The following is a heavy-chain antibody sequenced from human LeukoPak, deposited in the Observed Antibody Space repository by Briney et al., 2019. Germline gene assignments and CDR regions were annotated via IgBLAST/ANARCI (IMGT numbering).Heavy chain of an antibody. Sequence: TGGSLRLSCAASGFTFDDYAMHWVRHAPGKGLEWVSGISWNSGSIGYADSVKGRFTISRDNAKNSLYLQMNSLRAEDTALYYCAKVGADSYAFDIWGQGTVVTVSS. D-gene: IGHD3-22*01. CDR3: AKVGADSYAFDI. CDR1: GFTFDDYA. V-gene: IGHV3-9*01. J-gene: IGHJ3*02. CDR2: ISWNSGSI.